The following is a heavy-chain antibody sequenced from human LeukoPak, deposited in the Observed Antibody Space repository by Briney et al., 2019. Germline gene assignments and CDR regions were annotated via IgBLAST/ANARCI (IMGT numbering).Heavy chain of an antibody. Sequence: PSETLSLTCTVSGGSISSYYWSWIRQPPGKGLEWIGEIYHSGSTNYNPSLKSRVTISVDKSKNQFSLKLSSVTAADTAVYYCARDNEFIVVDVWGKGTTVTVSS. D-gene: IGHD2-15*01. CDR3: ARDNEFIVVDV. CDR2: IYHSGST. J-gene: IGHJ6*04. V-gene: IGHV4-59*12. CDR1: GGSISSYY.